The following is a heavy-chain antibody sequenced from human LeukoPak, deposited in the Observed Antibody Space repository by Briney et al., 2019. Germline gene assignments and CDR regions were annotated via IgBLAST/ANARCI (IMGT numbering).Heavy chain of an antibody. CDR3: ARVRVTMIVVVNTLYFDY. Sequence: GGSLRLSCAASGFTFSSYDIHWVRQATGKGLEWVSGIGAAGEIYYPGSVKGRFTISRENAKNSLYLQMNSLRAEDTAVYYCARVRVTMIVVVNTLYFDYWGQGTLVTVSS. V-gene: IGHV3-13*01. J-gene: IGHJ4*02. CDR2: IGAAGEI. CDR1: GFTFSSYD. D-gene: IGHD3-22*01.